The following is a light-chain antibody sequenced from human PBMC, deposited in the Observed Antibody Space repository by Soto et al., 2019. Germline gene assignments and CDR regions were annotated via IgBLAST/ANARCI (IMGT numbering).Light chain of an antibody. CDR3: QQLYTYPLT. CDR2: VAF. CDR1: QGINIY. Sequence: DIKLTQSPSFLSASVGDRVTITCRASQGINIYLAWYQQKPGKAPNLLIYVAFTLQSGVPSRFSGSGSGTEFTLTISSLQPEDFATYYCQQLYTYPLTFGGGTEVEIK. V-gene: IGKV1-9*01. J-gene: IGKJ4*01.